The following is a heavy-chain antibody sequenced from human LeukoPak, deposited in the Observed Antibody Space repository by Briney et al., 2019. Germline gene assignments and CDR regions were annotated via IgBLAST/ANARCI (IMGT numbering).Heavy chain of an antibody. CDR1: GGSFSGYY. V-gene: IGHV4-34*01. D-gene: IGHD6-13*01. CDR2: INHSGST. CDR3: ARGSPRSIAAAGYFQH. Sequence: SETLSLTCAVYGGSFSGYYWSWIRQPPGKGLEWLGGINHSGSTNYNPSLKSRVTISVDTSKNQFSLKLSSVTAADTAVYYCARGSPRSIAAAGYFQHWGQGTLVTVSS. J-gene: IGHJ1*01.